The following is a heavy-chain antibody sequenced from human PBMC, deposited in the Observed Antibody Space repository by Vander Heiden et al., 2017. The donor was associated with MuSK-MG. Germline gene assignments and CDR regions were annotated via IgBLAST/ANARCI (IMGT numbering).Heavy chain of an antibody. J-gene: IGHJ6*03. D-gene: IGHD3-16*01. Sequence: QVQLPQWGAGLLKPSETLSLTCAVYGGSFSGYYWSWIRQPPGKGLEWIGEINHSGSTNYNPSLKSRVTISVDTSKNQFSLKLSSVTAADTAVYYCARGGGYYYYYYMDVWGKGTTVTVSS. CDR1: GGSFSGYY. V-gene: IGHV4-34*01. CDR3: ARGGGYYYYYYMDV. CDR2: INHSGST.